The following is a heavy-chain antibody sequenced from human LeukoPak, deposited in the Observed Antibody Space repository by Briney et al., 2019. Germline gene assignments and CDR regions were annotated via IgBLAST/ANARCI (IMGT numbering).Heavy chain of an antibody. J-gene: IGHJ3*02. V-gene: IGHV4-38-2*02. Sequence: SETLSLTCTVSGYSTSSGYYWGWFRQPPGMGLECIGSIYYSVSTYDNPSLKSRVTISVDTSKNQFSLKLSSVTAADTAVYFCVGEKSFFGEAIWSQGTMVTVSS. CDR1: GYSTSSGYY. CDR3: VGEKSFFGEAI. CDR2: IYYSVST. D-gene: IGHD3-10*01.